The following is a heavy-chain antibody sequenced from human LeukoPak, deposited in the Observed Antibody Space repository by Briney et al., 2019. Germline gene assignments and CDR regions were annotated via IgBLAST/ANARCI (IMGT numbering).Heavy chain of an antibody. D-gene: IGHD2-15*01. Sequence: GGSLRLSCAASGFTFSSYAMSWVRQAPGKGLEWVSAISGSGGSTYYADSVKGRFTISRDNSKNTLYLQMNSLRAEDTAVYYCAKAFFGTVVAALFDYWGQGTLVTVSS. CDR1: GFTFSSYA. J-gene: IGHJ4*02. V-gene: IGHV3-23*01. CDR3: AKAFFGTVVAALFDY. CDR2: ISGSGGST.